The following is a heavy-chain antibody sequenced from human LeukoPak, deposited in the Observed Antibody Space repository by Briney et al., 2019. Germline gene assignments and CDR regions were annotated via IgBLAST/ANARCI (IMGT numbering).Heavy chain of an antibody. V-gene: IGHV1-8*01. CDR1: GDTFTSYD. CDR3: ARGRYYYDSSGYSVDY. Sequence: ASVKVSCKASGDTFTSYDINWVRQATGQGLEWMGWMNPNSGNTGYAQKFQGRVTMTRNTSISTAYMELSSLRSEDTAVYYCARGRYYYDSSGYSVDYWGQGTLVTVSS. J-gene: IGHJ4*02. CDR2: MNPNSGNT. D-gene: IGHD3-22*01.